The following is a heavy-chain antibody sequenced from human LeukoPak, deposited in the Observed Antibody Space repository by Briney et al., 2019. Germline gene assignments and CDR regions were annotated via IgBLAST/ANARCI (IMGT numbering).Heavy chain of an antibody. J-gene: IGHJ4*02. CDR3: ARRYCSGGICYFFDY. V-gene: IGHV3-53*01. CDR2: IWTDERT. Sequence: GGSLRLSCAASGFTVRGNSMGWVRQAPGRGLDWVSTIWTDERTFYADSVKGRFTISRDESKNTLYLKMNNLGAEDTAVYYCARRYCSGGICYFFDYWGQGTLVTVSS. CDR1: GFTVRGNS. D-gene: IGHD2-15*01.